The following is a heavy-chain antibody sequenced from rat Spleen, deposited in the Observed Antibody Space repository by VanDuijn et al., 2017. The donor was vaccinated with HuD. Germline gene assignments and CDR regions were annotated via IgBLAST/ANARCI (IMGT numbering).Heavy chain of an antibody. D-gene: IGHD4-3*01. V-gene: IGHV5S13*01. CDR1: GFTFSNYG. CDR2: ISTGGDDT. Sequence: EVQLVESGGGLVQPGRSLKLSCAASGFTFSNYGMAWVRQAPTKGLEWVASISTGGDDTYYRDSVKGRFTISRDDEESTLYLQMDSLRSEDTATYFCARLGGLRNWFAYWGQGTLVTVSS. CDR3: ARLGGLRNWFAY. J-gene: IGHJ3*01.